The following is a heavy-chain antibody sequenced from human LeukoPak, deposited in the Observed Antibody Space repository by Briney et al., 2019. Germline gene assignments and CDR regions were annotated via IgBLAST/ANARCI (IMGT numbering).Heavy chain of an antibody. J-gene: IGHJ5*02. V-gene: IGHV4-59*05. CDR3: ARMALRIGSNNWFDP. CDR2: IYYSGTT. D-gene: IGHD2-21*01. CDR1: GGSLSNYY. Sequence: PSETLSLTCTVSGGSLSNYYWSWIQQPPGKGLEWIGSIYYSGTTYYNPSLKSRVTISVDTSKNQFSLKLSSVTAADTTVYYCARMALRIGSNNWFDPWGQGTLVTVSS.